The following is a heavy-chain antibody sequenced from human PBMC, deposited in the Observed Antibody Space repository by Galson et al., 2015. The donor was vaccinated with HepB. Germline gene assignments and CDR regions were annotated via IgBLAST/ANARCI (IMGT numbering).Heavy chain of an antibody. CDR2: IIPIFGTA. D-gene: IGHD3-10*01. CDR3: ARDGGSGSYYNDQFDY. CDR1: GGTFSSYA. Sequence: SVKVSCKASGGTFSSYAISWVRQAPGQGLEWMGGIIPIFGTANYAQKFQGRVTITADESTSTAYMELSSLRSEDTAVYYCARDGGSGSYYNDQFDYWGQGTLVTVSS. V-gene: IGHV1-69*13. J-gene: IGHJ4*02.